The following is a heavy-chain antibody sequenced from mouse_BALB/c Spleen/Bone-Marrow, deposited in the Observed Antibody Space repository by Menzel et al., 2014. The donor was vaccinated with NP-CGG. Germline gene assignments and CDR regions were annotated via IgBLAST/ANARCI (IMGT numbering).Heavy chain of an antibody. CDR1: GYTFTSYW. J-gene: IGHJ4*01. V-gene: IGHV1-87*01. D-gene: IGHD3-2*01. Sequence: VQLVESGAELARPGASVKLSCKAPGYTFTSYWMQWVKQRPGQGLEWIGAIYPGDGDTRYTQKFKGKATLTADKSSSTAYMQLSSLASEDSAVYYCARRQLGPYAMDYWGQGTSVTVSS. CDR3: ARRQLGPYAMDY. CDR2: IYPGDGDT.